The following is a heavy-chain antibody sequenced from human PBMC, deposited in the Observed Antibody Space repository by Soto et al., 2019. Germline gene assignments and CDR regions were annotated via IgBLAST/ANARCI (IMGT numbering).Heavy chain of an antibody. CDR3: ASSAGLRFLEWSNYYYYGMDV. Sequence: GASVKVSCKASGGTFSSYAISWVRQAPGQGLEWMGGIIPIFGTANYAQKFQGRVTITADESTSTAYMELSSLRSEDTAVYYCASSAGLRFLEWSNYYYYGMDVWGQGTTVTVPS. CDR2: IIPIFGTA. J-gene: IGHJ6*02. CDR1: GGTFSSYA. D-gene: IGHD3-3*01. V-gene: IGHV1-69*13.